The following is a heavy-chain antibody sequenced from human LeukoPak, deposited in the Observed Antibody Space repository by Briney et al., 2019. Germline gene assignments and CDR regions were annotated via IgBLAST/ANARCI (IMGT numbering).Heavy chain of an antibody. D-gene: IGHD2-15*01. CDR3: ARDQKFGIAAKASWLDP. Sequence: ASVKVSCKASGHTSTTYGFSWVRQAPGQGLEWMGWITSCNGHTISAQRFQGRVTMTTDTSTTPAYMELRSLRADDTAVYYCARDQKFGIAAKASWLDPWGQGTLVTVSS. J-gene: IGHJ5*02. CDR1: GHTSTTYG. CDR2: ITSCNGHT. V-gene: IGHV1-18*01.